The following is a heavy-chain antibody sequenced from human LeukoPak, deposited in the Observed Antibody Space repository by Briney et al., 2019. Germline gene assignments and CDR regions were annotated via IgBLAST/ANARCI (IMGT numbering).Heavy chain of an antibody. D-gene: IGHD3-22*01. J-gene: IGHJ5*02. CDR2: IYHSGST. V-gene: IGHV4-4*02. CDR1: GGSISSSNW. CDR3: AKDSLYYYDSSGPIGFDP. Sequence: SETLSLTCAVSGGSISSSNWWSWVRQPPGKGLEWIGEIYHSGSTNYNPSLKSRVTISVDKSKNQFSLKLSSVTAADTAVYYCAKDSLYYYDSSGPIGFDPWGQGTLVTVSS.